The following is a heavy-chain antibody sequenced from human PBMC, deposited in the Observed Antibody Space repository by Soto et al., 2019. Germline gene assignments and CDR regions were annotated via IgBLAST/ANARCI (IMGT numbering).Heavy chain of an antibody. Sequence: QVQLVQSGAEVKKPGASVKVSCKASGYTFTSYGISWVRQAPGQGLEWMGWISAYNGNTNYAQKLQGRVTMTTDTSTSTACMEPRSLRSDDAAVYYCARDQPAVTTRRWGEYGMDVWGQGTTVTVSS. V-gene: IGHV1-18*01. J-gene: IGHJ6*02. CDR2: ISAYNGNT. D-gene: IGHD4-17*01. CDR1: GYTFTSYG. CDR3: ARDQPAVTTRRWGEYGMDV.